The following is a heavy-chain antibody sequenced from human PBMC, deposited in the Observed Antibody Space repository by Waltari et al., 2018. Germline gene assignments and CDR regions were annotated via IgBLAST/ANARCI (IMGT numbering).Heavy chain of an antibody. V-gene: IGHV4-59*01. D-gene: IGHD1-26*01. J-gene: IGHJ3*01. CDR3: ARVGGTYGNSFDL. CDR2: IYHSGNT. Sequence: QVQVQESGPGLVKPSESLSLTCTVSGCSINTYFWSWIRQPPGRALECVAYIYHSGNTNCNPSLNSRVTISEDTSENQFSLKLNSVTAADTAVYYCARVGGTYGNSFDLWGEGIMVTVSS. CDR1: GCSINTYF.